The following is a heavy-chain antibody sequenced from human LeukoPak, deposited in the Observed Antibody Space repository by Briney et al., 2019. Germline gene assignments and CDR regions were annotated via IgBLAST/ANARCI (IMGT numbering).Heavy chain of an antibody. CDR2: ISAYNGNT. D-gene: IGHD4-17*01. V-gene: IGHV1-18*01. Sequence: ASVKVSCKASGYTFTSYGISWVRQAPGQGLEWMGWISAYNGNTNYAQKLQGRVTMTTDTSTSTAYMELRSLRSDDTAVYYCARDARSGDYGDYVPHYYYGMDVWGQGTTVTVSS. CDR1: GYTFTSYG. J-gene: IGHJ6*02. CDR3: ARDARSGDYGDYVPHYYYGMDV.